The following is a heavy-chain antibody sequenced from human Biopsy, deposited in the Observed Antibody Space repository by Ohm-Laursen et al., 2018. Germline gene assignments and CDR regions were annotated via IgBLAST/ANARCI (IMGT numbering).Heavy chain of an antibody. CDR1: SYTFTGYN. J-gene: IGHJ5*02. Sequence: GASVKVSCKASSYTFTGYNIHWMRQAPGQGLEWLGYINCKTGATNYAQKFQGTVTMTRDTSISTAYLALGSLRSADTAIYYCATVRGLVWFGELIAWGQGTLVTVSS. V-gene: IGHV1-2*02. CDR3: ATVRGLVWFGELIA. CDR2: INCKTGAT. D-gene: IGHD3-10*01.